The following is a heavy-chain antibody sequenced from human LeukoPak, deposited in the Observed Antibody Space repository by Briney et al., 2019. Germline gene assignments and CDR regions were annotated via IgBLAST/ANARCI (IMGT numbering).Heavy chain of an antibody. CDR3: ARARKQWLVYYYYGMDV. D-gene: IGHD6-19*01. Sequence: GGSLRLSCAASGFTFRSYWMHWVRQAPGKGLVWVSRINGDGSSITYAEFVKGRFTISRDNAKNTLYLQMNSLRAEDTAVYYCARARKQWLVYYYYGMDVWGQGTTVTVSS. CDR2: INGDGSSI. J-gene: IGHJ6*02. CDR1: GFTFRSYW. V-gene: IGHV3-74*01.